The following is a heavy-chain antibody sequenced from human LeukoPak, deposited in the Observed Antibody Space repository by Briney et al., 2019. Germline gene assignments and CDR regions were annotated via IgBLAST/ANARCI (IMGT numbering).Heavy chain of an antibody. D-gene: IGHD3-9*01. CDR2: INSDGSSA. CDR1: GFTFSSYW. V-gene: IGHV3-74*01. J-gene: IGHJ5*02. CDR3: ASPVGDILTGSLP. Sequence: GGSLRLSCAVSGFTFSSYWMHWVRQAPGKGLVWVSRINSDGSSASYADSVKGRFTISRDKAKNTLYLQMNSLRAEDTAVYYCASPVGDILTGSLPWGQGTLVTVSS.